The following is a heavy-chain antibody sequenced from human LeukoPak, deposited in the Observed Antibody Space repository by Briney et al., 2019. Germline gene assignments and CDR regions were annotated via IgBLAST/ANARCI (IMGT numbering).Heavy chain of an antibody. CDR1: GGSISSYY. CDR3: ARVRYYDSSGYSTGYVDAFDI. D-gene: IGHD3-22*01. J-gene: IGHJ3*02. V-gene: IGHV4-59*01. CDR2: IYYSGST. Sequence: SETLSLTCTVSGGSISSYYWSWIRQPPGKGLEWIGYIYYSGSTNYNPSLKSRVTISVDTSKNQFSLKLSSVTAADTAVYYCARVRYYDSSGYSTGYVDAFDIWGQGTMVTVSS.